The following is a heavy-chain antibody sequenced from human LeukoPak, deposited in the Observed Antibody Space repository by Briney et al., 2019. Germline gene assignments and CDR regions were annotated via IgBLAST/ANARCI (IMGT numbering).Heavy chain of an antibody. CDR3: ARDPTIFGVVTWFDP. CDR2: ISAYNGNT. D-gene: IGHD3-3*01. J-gene: IGHJ5*02. CDR1: GYTFTSYG. V-gene: IGHV1-18*01. Sequence: ASLKLSCKASGYTFTSYGISWVRQAPGQGLEWMGWISAYNGNTNYAQKLQGRVTMTTDTSTSTAYMELRSLRSDDTAVYSCARDPTIFGVVTWFDPWGQGTLVTVSS.